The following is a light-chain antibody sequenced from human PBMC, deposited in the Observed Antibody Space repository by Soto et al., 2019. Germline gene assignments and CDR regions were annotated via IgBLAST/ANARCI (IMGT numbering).Light chain of an antibody. CDR1: TSNIGNNY. CDR2: EDI. CDR3: GTWDTSLSTAV. V-gene: IGLV1-51*02. Sequence: QSVLTQPPSVSAAPGQKVTISCSGSTSNIGNNYLSWYRQLPGTAPKLLIHEDIKRPSGIPDRVSGSKSGTSATLAITGPQTGDEADYYCGTWDTSLSTAVFGGGTKVTVL. J-gene: IGLJ2*01.